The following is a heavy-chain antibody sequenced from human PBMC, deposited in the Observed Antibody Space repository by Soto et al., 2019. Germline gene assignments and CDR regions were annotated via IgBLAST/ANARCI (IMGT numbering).Heavy chain of an antibody. D-gene: IGHD3-10*01. CDR3: ARDRLLWFGELLSGFDY. CDR2: IYYSGST. CDR1: GGSVSGGSYY. J-gene: IGHJ4*02. V-gene: IGHV4-61*01. Sequence: SETLSLTCTVSGGSVSGGSYYWSWIRQPPGKGLEWIGYIYYSGSTNYNPSLKSRVTISVDTSKNQFSLKLSSVTAADTAVYYCARDRLLWFGELLSGFDYWGQGTLVTVSS.